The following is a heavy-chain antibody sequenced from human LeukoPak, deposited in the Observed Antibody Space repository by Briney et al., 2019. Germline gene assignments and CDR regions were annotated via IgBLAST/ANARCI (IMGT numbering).Heavy chain of an antibody. CDR2: IYYSGST. D-gene: IGHD3-10*01. J-gene: IGHJ5*02. Sequence: PSGTLSLTCTVSGASISSYFWTWIRQSPGKGLEWIGYIYYSGSTNYNPSLKSRVTISVDTSKNQFSLKLNSVTAADTAVYYCARYDYASGYPGSWLDPWGQGTLVTVSS. CDR3: ARYDYASGYPGSWLDP. V-gene: IGHV4-59*08. CDR1: GASISSYF.